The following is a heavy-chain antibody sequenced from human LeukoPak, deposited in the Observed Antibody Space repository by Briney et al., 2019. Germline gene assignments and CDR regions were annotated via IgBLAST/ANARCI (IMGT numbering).Heavy chain of an antibody. D-gene: IGHD4-17*01. CDR2: ITGSGGTT. CDR3: AKDPNGDYVGAFDF. CDR1: GFAFYSYA. V-gene: IGHV3-23*01. Sequence: GGSLRLSCAASGFAFYSYAMTWVRQAPGKGLEWVSVITGSGGTTYYADSVKGRFTISRDDSKNTLYLQMNSLRVEDTAVYYCAKDPNGDYVGAFDFWGQGTLVTVSS. J-gene: IGHJ3*01.